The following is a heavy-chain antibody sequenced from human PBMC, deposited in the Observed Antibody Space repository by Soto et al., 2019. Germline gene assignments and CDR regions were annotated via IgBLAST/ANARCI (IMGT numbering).Heavy chain of an antibody. CDR1: GGSISSYY. Sequence: SETLSLTCTVSGGSISSYYWSWIRQPPGKGLEWIGYIYYSGSTNYNPSLKSRVTISVDTSKNQFSLKLSSVTAADTAVYYCARAIAVAARYYYGMDVWGQGTTVTVSS. V-gene: IGHV4-59*01. D-gene: IGHD6-19*01. CDR3: ARAIAVAARYYYGMDV. J-gene: IGHJ6*02. CDR2: IYYSGST.